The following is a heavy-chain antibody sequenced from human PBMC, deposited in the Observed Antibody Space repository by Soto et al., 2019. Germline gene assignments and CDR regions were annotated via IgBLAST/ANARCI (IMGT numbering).Heavy chain of an antibody. CDR2: IYSGGST. J-gene: IGHJ5*02. CDR3: ARDLVVPAAAYHNLNWFDP. V-gene: IGHV3-66*01. D-gene: IGHD2-2*01. Sequence: GGSLRLSCAASGFTVSSNYMSWVRQAPGKGLEWVSVIYSGGSTYYADSVKGRFTISRDNSKNTLYLQMNSLRAEDTAVYYCARDLVVPAAAYHNLNWFDPWGQGTLVTVSS. CDR1: GFTVSSNY.